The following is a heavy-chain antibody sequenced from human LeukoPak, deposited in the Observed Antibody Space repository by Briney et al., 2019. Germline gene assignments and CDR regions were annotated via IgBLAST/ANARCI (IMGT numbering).Heavy chain of an antibody. CDR1: GGTFSGYA. CDR3: AREDTYYDILTGYLSPPHAFDI. Sequence: ASVKVSCKASGGTFSGYAISWVRQAPGQGLEWMGGIIPIFGTANYAQKFQGRVTITADESTSTAYMELSSLRSEDTAVYYCAREDTYYDILTGYLSPPHAFDIWGQGTMVTVSS. V-gene: IGHV1-69*01. J-gene: IGHJ3*02. D-gene: IGHD3-9*01. CDR2: IIPIFGTA.